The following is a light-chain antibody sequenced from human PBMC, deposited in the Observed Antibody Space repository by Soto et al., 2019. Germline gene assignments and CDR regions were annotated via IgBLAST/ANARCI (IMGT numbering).Light chain of an antibody. Sequence: EIVLTQSPGTLSLSPRERATLSCRASQSVSSSYLAWYQQKPGQAPRLLIYGASSRATGIPDRFSGSGSGTDFTLIISRLEPEDFAVYYWQQYGSSPPTCGGGTKVEIK. CDR3: QQYGSSPPT. J-gene: IGKJ4*01. CDR1: QSVSSSY. V-gene: IGKV3-20*01. CDR2: GAS.